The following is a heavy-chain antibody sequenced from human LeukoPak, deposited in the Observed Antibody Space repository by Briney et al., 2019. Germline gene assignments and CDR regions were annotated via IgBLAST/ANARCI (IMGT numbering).Heavy chain of an antibody. J-gene: IGHJ4*02. CDR2: IIPIFGIA. CDR3: ARDLYDSIHDY. CDR1: GGTFSSYA. V-gene: IGHV1-69*04. D-gene: IGHD3-22*01. Sequence: SVKVSCKASGGTFSSYAISWVRQAPGQGLEWMGRIIPIFGIANYAQKFQGRVTITADKSTSTAYMELSSLRSEDTAVYYCARDLYDSIHDYWGQGTLVTASS.